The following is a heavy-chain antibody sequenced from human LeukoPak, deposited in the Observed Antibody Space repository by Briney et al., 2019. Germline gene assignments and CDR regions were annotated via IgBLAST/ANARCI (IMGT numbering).Heavy chain of an antibody. CDR1: GFSFSSYG. J-gene: IGHJ4*02. CDR2: ISYDGSNK. D-gene: IGHD2-21*02. Sequence: PGRSLRLSCAASGFSFSSYGMHWVRQAPDRGLGWVAVISYDGSNKYYADSAKGRLTISRDHSKNTLYLQMNSLRAEVTAEYYSAKDPYCGGGCFDVTDYWGQGTLVTVSS. CDR3: AKDPYCGGGCFDVTDY. V-gene: IGHV3-30*18.